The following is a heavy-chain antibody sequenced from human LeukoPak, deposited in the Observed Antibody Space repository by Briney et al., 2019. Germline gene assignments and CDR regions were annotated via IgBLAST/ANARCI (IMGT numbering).Heavy chain of an antibody. CDR3: ARGPGTVVTRGDF. Sequence: ASVKVSCKASGYTFTNYGISWVRQAPGQGLEWMGWISAYNGNRNYAQKFQGRVTMTTDTSTTTAFMELRSLRSDDTAVYYCARGPGTVVTRGDFWGLGTLVTVSS. J-gene: IGHJ4*02. CDR2: ISAYNGNR. D-gene: IGHD2-21*02. V-gene: IGHV1-18*01. CDR1: GYTFTNYG.